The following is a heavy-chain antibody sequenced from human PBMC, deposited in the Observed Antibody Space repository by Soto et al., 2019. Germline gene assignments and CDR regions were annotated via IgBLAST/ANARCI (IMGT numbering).Heavy chain of an antibody. V-gene: IGHV1-69*01. J-gene: IGHJ4*02. D-gene: IGHD3-22*01. CDR1: GATFSSYA. CDR2: TIPMFGTA. CDR3: ARVGPAHYYDSSGYYSPLDY. Sequence: QVQLVQSGAEVKKPGSSVKVSCKASGATFSSYAINWVRQAPGQGLEWMGGTIPMFGTANYAQKFKGRVTIAAGESTSTVYMELSSLRSEDTAVYYCARVGPAHYYDSSGYYSPLDYWGQGTLVTVSS.